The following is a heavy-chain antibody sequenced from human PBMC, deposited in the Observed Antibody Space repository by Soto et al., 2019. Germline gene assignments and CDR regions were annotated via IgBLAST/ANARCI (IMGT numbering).Heavy chain of an antibody. CDR1: GYTFTGYY. J-gene: IGHJ6*02. Sequence: ASVKVSCKASGYTFTGYYMHWVRQAPGQGLEWMGWINPNSGGTNYAQKFQGRVTMTRDTSISTAYMELSRLRSDDTAVNYCARDLVRRGYYYGMDVWGQGTTVTVSS. CDR3: ARDLVRRGYYYGMDV. CDR2: INPNSGGT. V-gene: IGHV1-2*02.